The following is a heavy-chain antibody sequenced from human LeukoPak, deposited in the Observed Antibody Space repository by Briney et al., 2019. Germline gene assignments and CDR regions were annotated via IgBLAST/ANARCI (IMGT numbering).Heavy chain of an antibody. J-gene: IGHJ4*02. Sequence: PSETLSLTCTVSGGSISSYYWSWIRQPPGKGLEWIGYIYYSGSTSYNPSLKSRVTISVDTSKNQFSLKLSSVTAADTAVYYCARGYCSGGSCYRHFDYWGQGTLVTVSS. V-gene: IGHV4-59*01. D-gene: IGHD2-15*01. CDR2: IYYSGST. CDR1: GGSISSYY. CDR3: ARGYCSGGSCYRHFDY.